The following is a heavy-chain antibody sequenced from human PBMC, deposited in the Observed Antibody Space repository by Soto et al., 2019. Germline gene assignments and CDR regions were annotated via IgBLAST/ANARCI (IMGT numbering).Heavy chain of an antibody. D-gene: IGHD6-6*01. CDR2: TYYRSKWYN. CDR3: ARGSRYSSSYYSYGMDV. Sequence: PSQTLSLTCAISGDSVSSNSAAWNWIRQSPSRGLEWLGRTYYRSKWYNDYAVSVKSRITINPDTSKNQFSLQLNSVTPEDTAVYYCARGSRYSSSYYSYGMDVWGQGTTVTVSS. CDR1: GDSVSSNSAA. V-gene: IGHV6-1*01. J-gene: IGHJ6*02.